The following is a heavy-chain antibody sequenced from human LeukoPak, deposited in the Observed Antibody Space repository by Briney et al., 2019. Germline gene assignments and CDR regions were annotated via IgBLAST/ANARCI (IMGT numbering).Heavy chain of an antibody. J-gene: IGHJ3*02. D-gene: IGHD4-23*01. CDR3: ARDPTVVTPDDAFDI. CDR2: IYISGST. V-gene: IGHV4-61*02. Sequence: SETLSLTCSVSGDSVSSGHYDWSWVRQPAGKGLEWIGRIYISGSTNYNSSLKSRFTISTDTSKNQFSLDLSSVTAADTAVYYCARDPTVVTPDDAFDIWGQGTMVTVSS. CDR1: GDSVSSGHYD.